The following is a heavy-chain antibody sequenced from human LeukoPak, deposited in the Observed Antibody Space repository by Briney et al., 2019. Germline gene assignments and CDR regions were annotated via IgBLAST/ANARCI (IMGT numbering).Heavy chain of an antibody. D-gene: IGHD5-24*01. CDR1: GFTFSSYA. Sequence: GGSLRLSCAASGFTFSSYAMHWVRQAPGKGLEWVAVISYDGSNKYYADSVKGRFTISRDNSKNTLYLQMNSLRAEDTAVYYCARDRDGDGYNYAILWYWGQGTLVTVSS. J-gene: IGHJ4*02. CDR3: ARDRDGDGYNYAILWY. CDR2: ISYDGSNK. V-gene: IGHV3-30*04.